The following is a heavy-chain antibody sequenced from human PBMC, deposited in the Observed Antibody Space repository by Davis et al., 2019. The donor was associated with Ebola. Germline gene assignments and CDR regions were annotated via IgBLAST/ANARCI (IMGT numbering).Heavy chain of an antibody. CDR2: FNPSDGTT. CDR3: ARGADYGGAFDI. V-gene: IGHV1-46*01. CDR1: GYTFTTQY. J-gene: IGHJ3*02. Sequence: AASVKVSCKASGYTFTTQYLHWVRQAPGQGFEWMGIFNPSDGTTRYAQRFQGRIAMTSDTSISTAYMELSRLRSDDTAVYYCARGADYGGAFDIWGQGTMVTVSS. D-gene: IGHD4-23*01.